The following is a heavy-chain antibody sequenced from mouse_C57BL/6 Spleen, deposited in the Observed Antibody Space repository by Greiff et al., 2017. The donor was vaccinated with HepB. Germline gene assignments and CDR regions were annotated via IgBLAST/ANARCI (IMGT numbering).Heavy chain of an antibody. D-gene: IGHD2-4*01. Sequence: VKLQESGAELARPGASVKLSCKASGYTFTSYGISWVKQRTGQGLEWIGEIYPRSGNTYYNEKFKGKATLTADKSSSTAYMELRSLTSEDSAVYFCARGIYYDYEGSAMDYWGQGTSVTVSS. J-gene: IGHJ4*01. CDR3: ARGIYYDYEGSAMDY. V-gene: IGHV1-81*01. CDR1: GYTFTSYG. CDR2: IYPRSGNT.